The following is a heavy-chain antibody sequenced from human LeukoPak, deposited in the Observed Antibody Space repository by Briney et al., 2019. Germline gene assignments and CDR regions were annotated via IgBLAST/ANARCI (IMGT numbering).Heavy chain of an antibody. J-gene: IGHJ4*02. D-gene: IGHD5-18*01. CDR3: ARHPREGYSYGPFDY. V-gene: IGHV1-69*13. Sequence: ASVKVSCKASGGTFSSYAISWVRQAPGQGLEWMGGIIPIFGTANYAQKFQGRVTITADESTSTAYMELSSLRSEDTAVYYCARHPREGYSYGPFDYWGQGTLVTVSS. CDR1: GGTFSSYA. CDR2: IIPIFGTA.